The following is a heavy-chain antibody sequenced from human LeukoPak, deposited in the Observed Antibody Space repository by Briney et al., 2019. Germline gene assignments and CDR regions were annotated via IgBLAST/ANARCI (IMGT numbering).Heavy chain of an antibody. Sequence: GGSLRLSCAASGFTFDDYAMHWVRQAPGKGLEWVSGISWNSGSIGYADSVKGRFTISRDNAKNSLYLQMNSLRAEDTAVYYCARGLSPTRYGSPKGSDWFDPWGQGTLVTVSS. D-gene: IGHD3-10*01. CDR3: ARGLSPTRYGSPKGSDWFDP. J-gene: IGHJ5*02. V-gene: IGHV3-9*01. CDR1: GFTFDDYA. CDR2: ISWNSGSI.